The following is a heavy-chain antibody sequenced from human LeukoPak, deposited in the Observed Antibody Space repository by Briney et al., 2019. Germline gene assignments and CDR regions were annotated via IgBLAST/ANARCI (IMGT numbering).Heavy chain of an antibody. V-gene: IGHV3-30*02. J-gene: IGHJ4*02. Sequence: GGSLRLSCATSGFTFGSHVMHWVRQAPGKGLEWVAFIRYDGSNQYYAKSVKGRFTISRDNSKNTVFLQMDSLRADDTAVYFCARGGRGVVPTGAHFDYWGQGTLVTVSS. CDR2: IRYDGSNQ. D-gene: IGHD2-2*01. CDR1: GFTFGSHV. CDR3: ARGGRGVVPTGAHFDY.